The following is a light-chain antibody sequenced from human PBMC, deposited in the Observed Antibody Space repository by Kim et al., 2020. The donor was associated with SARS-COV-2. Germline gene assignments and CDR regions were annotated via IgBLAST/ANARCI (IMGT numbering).Light chain of an antibody. CDR2: GAS. CDR3: HQYSSWPPGT. CDR1: QSVSSK. Sequence: IVMTQSPATLSVSPGERVTLSCRASQSVSSKLAWYQQRPGQAPRLLIYGASTRATGVPARFSGSGSGTEFTLTISTLQSEDFALYYCHQYSSWPPGTFGPGTKVDIK. V-gene: IGKV3-15*01. J-gene: IGKJ1*01.